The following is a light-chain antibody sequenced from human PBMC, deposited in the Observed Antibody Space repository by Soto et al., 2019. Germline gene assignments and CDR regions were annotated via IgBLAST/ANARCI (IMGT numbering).Light chain of an antibody. J-gene: IGKJ4*01. CDR1: QGISSY. V-gene: IGKV1-9*01. CDR3: QQLINYLLT. CDR2: GAS. Sequence: DTQLTQSPSFLSASVGDRVTITCRASQGISSYLAWYQQKPGKAPKLLINGASTLQSGVPSRFSGSGSGTEFTLTISSLQPEDFATYYCQQLINYLLTFGGGTKVEIE.